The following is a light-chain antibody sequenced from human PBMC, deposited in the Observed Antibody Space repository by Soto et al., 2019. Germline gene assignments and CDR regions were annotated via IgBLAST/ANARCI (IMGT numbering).Light chain of an antibody. CDR3: QQCGPSPWT. Sequence: EIVLTQSPGTLSLSPGERATLSCRASQSITINSVAWYQQKPGQAPRLLINVASSRATGVPDRFSVSGSGTDFTLIISRLEPEDFEVYYCQQCGPSPWTFVQGTKVEIK. CDR2: VAS. CDR1: QSITINS. J-gene: IGKJ1*01. V-gene: IGKV3-20*01.